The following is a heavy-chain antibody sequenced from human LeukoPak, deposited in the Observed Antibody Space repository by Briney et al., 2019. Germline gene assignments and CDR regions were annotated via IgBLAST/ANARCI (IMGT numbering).Heavy chain of an antibody. J-gene: IGHJ4*02. CDR2: ITTSDGNT. D-gene: IGHD3-16*01. V-gene: IGHV3-23*01. CDR3: ARDWAY. CDR1: GFTFSSYT. Sequence: GGSLRLSCAASGFTFSSYTMSWVRQAPGKGLEWVSTITTSDGNTYYADSVKGRFTISRDNSKNTLYLQMNSLRAEDTAVYYCARDWAYWGQGTLVTVSS.